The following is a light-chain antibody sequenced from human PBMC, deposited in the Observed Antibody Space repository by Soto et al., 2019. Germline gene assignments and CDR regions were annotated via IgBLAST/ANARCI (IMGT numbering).Light chain of an antibody. CDR3: QQRSNWPPYMYT. J-gene: IGKJ2*01. CDR2: DAS. CDR1: QSVSSY. Sequence: EIVLTQSPATLSLSPGERATLSCRASQSVSSYLAWYQQKPGQAPRLLIYDASNRATGIPARFSGSGSGTDCTLTISSLEPEDFAVYCCQQRSNWPPYMYTFGQGTKLEIK. V-gene: IGKV3-11*01.